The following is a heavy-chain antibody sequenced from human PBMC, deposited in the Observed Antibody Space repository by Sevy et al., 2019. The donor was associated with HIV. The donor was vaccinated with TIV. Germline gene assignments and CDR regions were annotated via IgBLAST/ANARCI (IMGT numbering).Heavy chain of an antibody. CDR1: GFTFSGSA. V-gene: IGHV3-73*01. CDR2: IRSKANSYAT. Sequence: GGSLRLSCAVSGFTFSGSAMHWVRQASGKGLEWVGRIRSKANSYATAYAASVKGRFTISRDDSKNTAYLQMNSLKTEDTAVYYCTRHPPSGSSEDYWGQGTLVTVSS. J-gene: IGHJ4*02. D-gene: IGHD1-26*01. CDR3: TRHPPSGSSEDY.